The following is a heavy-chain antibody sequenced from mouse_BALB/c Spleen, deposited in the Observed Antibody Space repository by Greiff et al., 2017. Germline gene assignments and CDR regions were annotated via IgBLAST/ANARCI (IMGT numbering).Heavy chain of an antibody. CDR3: ALLFITTVGAY. J-gene: IGHJ2*01. V-gene: IGHV14-3*02. CDR2: IDPANGNT. D-gene: IGHD1-1*01. CDR1: GYNIQDSY. Sequence: EVQLQESGAELVKPGASVKLSCTASGYNIQDSYMHWVKQRPEQGLEWIGRIDPANGNTKYDPKFQGKATITADTSSNTAYLQLSSLTSEDTAVYYCALLFITTVGAYWGQGTTLTVSS.